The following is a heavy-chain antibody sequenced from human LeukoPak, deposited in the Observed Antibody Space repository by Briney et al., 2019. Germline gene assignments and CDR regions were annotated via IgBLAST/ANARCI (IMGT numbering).Heavy chain of an antibody. CDR3: TRAALYTGAGGY. CDR2: IIPIQVIP. V-gene: IGHV1-69*04. Sequence: SVKVSCKASGYTFTAYYIHWVRQAPGQGLEWMGRIIPIQVIPTYAQAFQGRVTITTDKSTNTAYMELTNLTSADTAVYYCTRAALYTGAGGYWGQGTLVTVSS. CDR1: GYTFTAYY. J-gene: IGHJ4*02. D-gene: IGHD2-2*02.